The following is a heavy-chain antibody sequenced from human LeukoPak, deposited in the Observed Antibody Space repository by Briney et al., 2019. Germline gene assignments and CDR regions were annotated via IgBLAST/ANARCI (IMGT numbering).Heavy chain of an antibody. V-gene: IGHV3-30*04. CDR2: ISYDGSNK. D-gene: IGHD3-22*01. CDR1: GFTFSSYA. CDR3: ARGLYYYDSSGYYQLSWYFDL. Sequence: PGGSLRLSCAASGFTFSSYAMHWVRQAPGKGLEWVAVISYDGSNKYYADSVKGRFTISRDNSKNTLYLQMNSLRAEDTAVYYCARGLYYYDSSGYYQLSWYFDLWGRGTLVTVSS. J-gene: IGHJ2*01.